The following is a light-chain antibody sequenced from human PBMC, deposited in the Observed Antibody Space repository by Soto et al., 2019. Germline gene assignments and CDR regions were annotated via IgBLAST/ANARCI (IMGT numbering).Light chain of an antibody. V-gene: IGLV2-11*01. Sequence: QSELTQPPSMTGPPGQSVTISCTGTSSDVGGYNYVSWYQQHPGKAPKLMIYDVSKRPSGVPDRFSGSKSGNTASLIISGLQAEDEADYYCCSYAGSYTYAFGTGTKVTVL. CDR2: DVS. CDR1: SSDVGGYNY. CDR3: CSYAGSYTYA. J-gene: IGLJ1*01.